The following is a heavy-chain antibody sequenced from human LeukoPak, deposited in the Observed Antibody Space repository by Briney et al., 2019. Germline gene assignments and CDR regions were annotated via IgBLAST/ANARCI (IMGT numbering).Heavy chain of an antibody. D-gene: IGHD3-10*01. V-gene: IGHV3-21*01. Sequence: PGGSLRLSCAASGFSFSPYTMSWVRQAPGKGLEWVSSIRSSSTYIHQADSVKGRFTISRDNAKNSLYLQMNSLRADDTAVYYCARDGYHYYGSGTYFGYYYMDVWGKGTTVTISS. CDR2: IRSSSTYI. J-gene: IGHJ6*03. CDR1: GFSFSPYT. CDR3: ARDGYHYYGSGTYFGYYYMDV.